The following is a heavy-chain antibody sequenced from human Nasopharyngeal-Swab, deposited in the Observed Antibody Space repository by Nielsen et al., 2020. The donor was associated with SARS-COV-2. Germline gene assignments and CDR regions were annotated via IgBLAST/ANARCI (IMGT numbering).Heavy chain of an antibody. CDR1: GYTFSNYA. J-gene: IGHJ4*02. Sequence: GESLKISCTGSGYTFSNYAISWVRQAPGQGLEWVSTVDYDGVRTHYADSVEGRFIISRDNSKNTVYLQIKSLGVEDAAVYYCATWMTAHFDYWGQGTLVTV. CDR3: ATWMTAHFDY. CDR2: VDYDGVRT. V-gene: IGHV3-23*01. D-gene: IGHD5-18*01.